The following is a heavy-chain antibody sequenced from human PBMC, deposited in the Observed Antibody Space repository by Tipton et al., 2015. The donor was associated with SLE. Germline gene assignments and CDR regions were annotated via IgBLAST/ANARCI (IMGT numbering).Heavy chain of an antibody. Sequence: TLSLTCAVSGYSISSGYYWGWIRQPPGKGLEWIGSIYHSGSTYYNPSLKSRVTMSVDTSKNQFSLKLSSVTAADTAVYYCARAATSLAAFDIWGQGTMVTVSS. CDR3: ARAATSLAAFDI. CDR1: GYSISSGYY. J-gene: IGHJ3*02. D-gene: IGHD1-26*01. CDR2: IYHSGST. V-gene: IGHV4-38-2*01.